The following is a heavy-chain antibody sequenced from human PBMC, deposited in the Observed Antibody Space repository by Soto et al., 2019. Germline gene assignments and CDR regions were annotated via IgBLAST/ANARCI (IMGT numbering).Heavy chain of an antibody. Sequence: GGSLRLSCAASGFTFSNAWMSWVRQAPGKGLEWVGRIKSKTDGGTTDYAAPVKGRFTISRDDSKNTLYLQMNSLKTEDTAVYYCTTTSPMSGVYDYIWGSYRADYWGQGTLVTVSS. V-gene: IGHV3-15*01. CDR2: IKSKTDGGTT. D-gene: IGHD3-16*02. CDR3: TTTSPMSGVYDYIWGSYRADY. CDR1: GFTFSNAW. J-gene: IGHJ4*02.